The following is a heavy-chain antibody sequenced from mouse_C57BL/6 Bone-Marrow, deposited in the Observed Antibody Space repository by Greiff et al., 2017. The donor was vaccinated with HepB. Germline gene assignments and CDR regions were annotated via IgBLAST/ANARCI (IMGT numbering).Heavy chain of an antibody. CDR3: ASPYYYGSSYVDYFDY. Sequence: QVQLKQPGAELVKPGASVKMSCKASGYTFTSYWITWVKQRPGQGLEWIGDIYPGSGSTNYNEKFKSKATLTVDTSSSTAYMQLSSLTSEDSAVYYCASPYYYGSSYVDYFDYWGQGTTLTVSS. CDR1: GYTFTSYW. D-gene: IGHD1-1*01. CDR2: IYPGSGST. J-gene: IGHJ2*01. V-gene: IGHV1-55*01.